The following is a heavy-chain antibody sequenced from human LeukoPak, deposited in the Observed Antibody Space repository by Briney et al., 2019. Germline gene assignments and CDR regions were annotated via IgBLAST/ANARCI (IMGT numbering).Heavy chain of an antibody. J-gene: IGHJ3*02. D-gene: IGHD5-12*01. CDR1: GGSISSYY. CDR3: ARAKWLRDAFDI. V-gene: IGHV4-59*01. Sequence: SETLSLTCTVSGGSISSYYWSWIRQPPGKGLEWIGYIYYSGSTNYNPSLKSRVTISVDTSKNQFSLKLSSVTAADTAVYYCARAKWLRDAFDIWGQGTMVTVSS. CDR2: IYYSGST.